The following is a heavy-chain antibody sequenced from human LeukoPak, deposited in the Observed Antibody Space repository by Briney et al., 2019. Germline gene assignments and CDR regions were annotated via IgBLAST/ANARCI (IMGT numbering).Heavy chain of an antibody. CDR1: GGSISSGGYY. V-gene: IGHV4-31*03. Sequence: SETLSLTCTVSGGSISSGGYYWSWIRQHPGKGLEWIGYIYYSGSTYYNPSLKSRVTISVDTSKNQFSLKLSSVTAAATAVYYCASSVGAVAGNAFDYWGQGTLVTVSS. CDR2: IYYSGST. CDR3: ASSVGAVAGNAFDY. D-gene: IGHD6-19*01. J-gene: IGHJ4*02.